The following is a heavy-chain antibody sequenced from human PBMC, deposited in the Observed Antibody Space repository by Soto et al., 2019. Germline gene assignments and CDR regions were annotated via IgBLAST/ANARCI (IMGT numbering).Heavy chain of an antibody. V-gene: IGHV3-33*01. Sequence: QVQLVESGGGVVQPGRSLRLSCAASGFTFSSYAMYWVRQPPGKGLEWVAEIWYDGDNKYYADSVKGRFTISRDNSANTVNRKMDSLRAEDTAVYYCAREYSLAVVLPGYWGQGTLVTVSS. CDR2: IWYDGDNK. CDR1: GFTFSSYA. D-gene: IGHD2-15*01. CDR3: AREYSLAVVLPGY. J-gene: IGHJ4*02.